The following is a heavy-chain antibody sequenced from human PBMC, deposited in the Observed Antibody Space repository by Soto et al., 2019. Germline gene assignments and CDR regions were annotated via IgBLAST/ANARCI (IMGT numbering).Heavy chain of an antibody. CDR3: ARGGEGNSGYFDY. J-gene: IGHJ4*02. CDR2: IYSSGST. CDR1: GGSISSDDYY. V-gene: IGHV4-30-4*01. D-gene: IGHD1-26*01. Sequence: QVQLQESGPGLVKPSQTLTLTCTVSGGSISSDDYYWNWIRQSPGKGLEWIGYIYSSGSTYYNRSLKGRVTISVDTSRNQFSLNLRSVTAADTAVFYCARGGEGNSGYFDYWGQGALVTVSS.